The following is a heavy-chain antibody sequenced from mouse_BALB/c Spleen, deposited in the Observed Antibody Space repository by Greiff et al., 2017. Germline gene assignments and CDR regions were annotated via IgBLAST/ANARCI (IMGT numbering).Heavy chain of an antibody. J-gene: IGHJ2*01. D-gene: IGHD2-1*01. Sequence: VKLVESGPGLVAPSQSLSITCTVSGFSLTSYGVHWVRQPPGKGLEWLGVIWAGGSTNYNSALMSRLSISKDNSKSQVFLKMNSLQTDDTAMYYCARDRGMRGNYGGVYFDYWGQGTTLTVSS. CDR3: ARDRGMRGNYGGVYFDY. CDR1: GFSLTSYG. CDR2: IWAGGST. V-gene: IGHV2-9*02.